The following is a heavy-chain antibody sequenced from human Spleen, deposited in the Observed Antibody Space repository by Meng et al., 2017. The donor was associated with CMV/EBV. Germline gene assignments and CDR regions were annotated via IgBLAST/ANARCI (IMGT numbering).Heavy chain of an antibody. Sequence: SETLSLTCTVSGGSISSGGYYWSWIRQHPGKGLEWIGYIYYSGSTYYNPSLKSRVTISVDTSKNQFSLKLSSVTAADTAVYYCAREDYYTLTGFYRTRYYSGMDVWGQGTLVTVSS. V-gene: IGHV4-31*03. CDR3: AREDYYTLTGFYRTRYYSGMDV. D-gene: IGHD3-9*01. CDR1: GGSISSGGYY. J-gene: IGHJ6*02. CDR2: IYYSGST.